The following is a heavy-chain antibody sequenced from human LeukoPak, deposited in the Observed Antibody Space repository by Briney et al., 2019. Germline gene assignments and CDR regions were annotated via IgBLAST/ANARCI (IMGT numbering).Heavy chain of an antibody. Sequence: GGSLRLSCAASGFTFSGYVMTWVRQAPGKGLEWVSSISSSSSYIYYADSVKGRFTISRDNAKNSLYLQMNSLRAEDTAVYYCANMGKGYDVDPFDYWGQGNLVTVSS. V-gene: IGHV3-21*01. J-gene: IGHJ4*02. CDR1: GFTFSGYV. CDR2: ISSSSSYI. D-gene: IGHD5-12*01. CDR3: ANMGKGYDVDPFDY.